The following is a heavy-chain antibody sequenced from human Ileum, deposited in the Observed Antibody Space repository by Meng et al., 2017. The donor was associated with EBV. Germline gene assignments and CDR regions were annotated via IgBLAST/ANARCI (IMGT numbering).Heavy chain of an antibody. J-gene: IGHJ4*02. V-gene: IGHV4-4*02. CDR3: ARVGQWLPIDY. Sequence: QVQLQEPGPGLGRPSGTLSLTCACSGCSISRSNWGRWVRPPPGKGLEWIGEIYHSGSTNYNPSLKSRVTISVDKSQKQFSLNLSSLTAADTAVYFCARVGQWLPIDYWGQGTLVTVSS. CDR2: IYHSGST. D-gene: IGHD6-19*01. CDR1: GCSISRSNW.